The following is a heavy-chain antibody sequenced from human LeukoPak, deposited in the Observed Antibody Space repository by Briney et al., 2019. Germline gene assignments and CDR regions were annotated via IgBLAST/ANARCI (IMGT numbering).Heavy chain of an antibody. CDR1: GGSFSGYY. D-gene: IGHD1-1*01. CDR3: AREGLTTIGVIDV. J-gene: IGHJ6*03. V-gene: IGHV4-34*01. Sequence: SETLSLTCAVYGGSFSGYYWSWIRQPPGKGLEWIGEINHSGSTNYNPSLKSRVTISVDTSKNQFSLRLSSVTAADTAVYYCAREGLTTIGVIDVWGKGTTVTVSS. CDR2: INHSGST.